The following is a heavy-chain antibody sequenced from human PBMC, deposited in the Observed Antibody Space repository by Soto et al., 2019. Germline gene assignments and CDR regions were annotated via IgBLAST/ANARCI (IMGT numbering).Heavy chain of an antibody. D-gene: IGHD6-13*01. V-gene: IGHV4-38-2*01. CDR3: ARLAPIAAADGMDV. CDR1: GYSISRGYY. Sequence: SETLSLTCAVSGYSISRGYYWGWIRQSPGNGLEWFGRISHSGSTYYNPSPKSRVIISVDTSKNQFSLKLSSVTAADTAVYYCARLAPIAAADGMDVWGQGTTVTVSS. J-gene: IGHJ6*02. CDR2: ISHSGST.